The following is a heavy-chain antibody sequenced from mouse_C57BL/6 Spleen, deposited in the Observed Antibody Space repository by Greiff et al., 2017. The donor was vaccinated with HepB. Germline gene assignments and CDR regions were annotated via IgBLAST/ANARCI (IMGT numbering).Heavy chain of an antibody. Sequence: VKLVESGPGLVQPSQSLSITCTVSGFSLTSYGVHWVRQSPGKGPEWLGVIWSGGSTDYNAAFISRLSISKDNSKSQVFFKMNSLQADDTAIYYCARNYGSVYAMDYWGQGTSVTVSS. V-gene: IGHV2-2*01. D-gene: IGHD1-1*01. CDR2: IWSGGST. J-gene: IGHJ4*01. CDR1: GFSLTSYG. CDR3: ARNYGSVYAMDY.